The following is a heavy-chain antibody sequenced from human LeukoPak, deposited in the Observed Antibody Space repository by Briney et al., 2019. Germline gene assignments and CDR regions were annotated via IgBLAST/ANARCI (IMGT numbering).Heavy chain of an antibody. Sequence: SETLSLTCTVSGGSISNYYWGWIRQPPGKGLEWIGSIYHSGSTYYNPSLKSRVTISVDTSKNQFSLKLSSVTAADTAVYYCARVNGDSLNYYYYYMDVWGKGTTVTVSS. CDR2: IYHSGST. J-gene: IGHJ6*03. CDR1: GGSISNYY. CDR3: ARVNGDSLNYYYYYMDV. D-gene: IGHD4-17*01. V-gene: IGHV4-38-2*02.